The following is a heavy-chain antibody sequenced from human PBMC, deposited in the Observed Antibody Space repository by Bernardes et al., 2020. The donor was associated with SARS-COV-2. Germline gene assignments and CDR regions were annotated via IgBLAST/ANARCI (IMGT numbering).Heavy chain of an antibody. Sequence: SETLSLTCTVSGGSISSSSYYWGWIRQPPGKGLEWIGSIYYSGSTYYNPSLKSRVTISVDTSKNQFSLKLSSVTAADTAVYYCARVRFLEWDYYYYYMDVWGKGTTVTVSS. D-gene: IGHD3-3*01. CDR1: GGSISSSSYY. J-gene: IGHJ6*03. CDR3: ARVRFLEWDYYYYYMDV. CDR2: IYYSGST. V-gene: IGHV4-39*07.